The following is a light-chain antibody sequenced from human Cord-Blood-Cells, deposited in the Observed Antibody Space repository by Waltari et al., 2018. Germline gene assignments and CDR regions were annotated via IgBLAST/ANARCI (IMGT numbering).Light chain of an antibody. V-gene: IGLV2-23*02. J-gene: IGLJ1*01. CDR3: CSYAGSSTYV. CDR1: SSDVGSYNL. Sequence: QSALTQPASVSGSPGQSITISCTGTSSDVGSYNLVSWYQQHPVKAPKIRIYEVSKRPSVVSNPFSVSKPSNTASRTLSGLRPEDEADYYCCSYAGSSTYVCGTGTKVTVL. CDR2: EVS.